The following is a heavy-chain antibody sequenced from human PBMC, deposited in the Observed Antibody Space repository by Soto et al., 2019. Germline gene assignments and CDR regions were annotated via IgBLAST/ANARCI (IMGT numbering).Heavy chain of an antibody. J-gene: IGHJ6*02. CDR2: INPNSGGT. CDR3: AKGGTSHIYGIDV. V-gene: IGHV1-2*02. D-gene: IGHD2-2*01. Sequence: ASVKVSCKASGYTFTGYYMHWVRQAPGQGLEWMGWINPNSGGTNYAQKFQGRVTMTRDTSISTAYMELSRLRSDDTAIYFCAKGGTSHIYGIDVWGPGTTVTVSS. CDR1: GYTFTGYY.